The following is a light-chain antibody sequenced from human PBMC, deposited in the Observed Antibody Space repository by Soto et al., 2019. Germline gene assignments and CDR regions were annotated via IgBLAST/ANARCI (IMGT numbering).Light chain of an antibody. CDR1: KLGDKY. V-gene: IGLV3-1*01. CDR2: QDT. CDR3: QAWDSRTVV. Sequence: SYELTQPPSVSVSPGHTASITCSGDKLGDKYACWYQQKPGQSPVLVISQDTKRPSGIPERFSGSNSGNTATLTISGTQAMDEADYFCQAWDSRTVVFGGGTKLTVL. J-gene: IGLJ2*01.